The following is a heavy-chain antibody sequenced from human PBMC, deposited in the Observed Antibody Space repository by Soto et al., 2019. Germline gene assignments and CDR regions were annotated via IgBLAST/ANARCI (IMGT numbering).Heavy chain of an antibody. Sequence: GASVKVSCKASGYTFTSYAMHWVRQAPGQRLEWMGWISAGNGNTKYSQKFQGRVTITRDTSASTAYMELSSLRSEDTAVYYCARDSIPDPKKPNRGSYDYWGQGTLVTVSS. CDR2: ISAGNGNT. D-gene: IGHD1-26*01. CDR3: ARDSIPDPKKPNRGSYDY. CDR1: GYTFTSYA. J-gene: IGHJ4*02. V-gene: IGHV1-3*01.